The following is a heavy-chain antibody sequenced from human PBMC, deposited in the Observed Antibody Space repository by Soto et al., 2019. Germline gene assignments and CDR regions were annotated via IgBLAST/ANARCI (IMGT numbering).Heavy chain of an antibody. J-gene: IGHJ6*02. D-gene: IGHD3-3*01. V-gene: IGHV4-61*01. CDR2: IYYSGST. CDR1: GGSVSSGSYY. CDR3: ARDGTYYDFWSGEDYYYYGMDV. Sequence: PAETLSLTCTVSGGSVSSGSYYWSWIRQPPGKGLEWIGYIYYSGSTNYNPSLKSRVTISVDTSKNPFSLKLSSVTAADTAVYYCARDGTYYDFWSGEDYYYYGMDVWGQGTTVTVSS.